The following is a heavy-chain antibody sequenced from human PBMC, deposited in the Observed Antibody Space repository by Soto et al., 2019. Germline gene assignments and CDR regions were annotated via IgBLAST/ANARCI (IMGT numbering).Heavy chain of an antibody. CDR3: ARERPEKYYDS. CDR1: GGSFNSYS. V-gene: IGHV4-59*01. Sequence: PSETLSLTCTISGGSFNSYSWTWIRQPPGKGLEWIGYISYSGSANYNPSLMSRGTMSVDTPENQFSLRLSSVTAADTAVYFCARERPEKYYDSWGRGILVTVSS. D-gene: IGHD6-6*01. CDR2: ISYSGSA. J-gene: IGHJ4*02.